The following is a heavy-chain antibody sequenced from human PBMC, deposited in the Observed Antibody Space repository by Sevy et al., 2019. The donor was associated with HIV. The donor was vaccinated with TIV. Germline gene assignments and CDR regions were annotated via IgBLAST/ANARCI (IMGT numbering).Heavy chain of an antibody. CDR2: IYPGDSDT. V-gene: IGHV5-51*01. CDR1: GYSFTNYW. D-gene: IGHD5-12*01. J-gene: IGHJ4*02. CDR3: ARGGQMATYYFDY. Sequence: GESLKISCKGSGYSFTNYWVGWVRQMSGKGLEWMGIIYPGDSDTRYSPSFKAQVTISADKAISTAYLQWSSLEASDTAMYYCARGGQMATYYFDYWGQGSLVTVSS.